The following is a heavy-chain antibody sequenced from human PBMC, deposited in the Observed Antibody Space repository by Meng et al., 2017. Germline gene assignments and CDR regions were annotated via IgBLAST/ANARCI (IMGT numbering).Heavy chain of an antibody. CDR2: ISYDGSNK. CDR1: GFTFSSYG. V-gene: IGHV3-30*19. Sequence: QVRLGESGGGVVQPGRSLRLSCAASGFTFSSYGMHWVRQAPGKGLEWVAVISYDGSNKYYADSVKGRFTISRDNSKNTLYLQMNSLRAEDTAVYYCAHFDYWGQGTLVTVSS. CDR3: AHFDY. J-gene: IGHJ4*02.